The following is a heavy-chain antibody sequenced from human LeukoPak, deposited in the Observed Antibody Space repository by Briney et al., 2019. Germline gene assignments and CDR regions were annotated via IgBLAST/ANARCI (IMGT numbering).Heavy chain of an antibody. Sequence: GGSLRLSCAASGFTFSSYEMNWVRQAPGKGLEWLSYISRSGNSIFYADSVKGRFTISRDNAKNSLYLQMNSLRAEDTAVYYCERPNSAYSFDYWGEGTMVTVSS. CDR1: GFTFSSYE. CDR3: ERPNSAYSFDY. CDR2: ISRSGNSI. V-gene: IGHV3-48*03. D-gene: IGHD5-12*01. J-gene: IGHJ4*02.